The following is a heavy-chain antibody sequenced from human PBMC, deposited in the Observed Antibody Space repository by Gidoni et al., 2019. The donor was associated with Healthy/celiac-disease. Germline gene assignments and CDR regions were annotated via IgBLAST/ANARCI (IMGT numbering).Heavy chain of an antibody. CDR3: AAVDRVRGVIDPGDY. CDR2: IDPSDSYT. Sequence: EVQLVQSGAEVKKPGESLRISCKGSGYSFTSYWISWVRQMPGKGLEWMGRIDPSDSYTNYSPSFQGHVTISADKSISTAYLQWSSLKASDTAMYYCAAVDRVRGVIDPGDYWGQGTLVTVSS. J-gene: IGHJ4*02. V-gene: IGHV5-10-1*01. D-gene: IGHD3-10*01. CDR1: GYSFTSYW.